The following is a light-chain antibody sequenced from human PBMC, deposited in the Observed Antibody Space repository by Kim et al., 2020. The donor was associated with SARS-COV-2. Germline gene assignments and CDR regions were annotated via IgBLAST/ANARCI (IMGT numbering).Light chain of an antibody. CDR2: DHN. J-gene: IGLJ2*01. CDR3: GTWDSGLSAVV. CDR1: VSNIEDKY. V-gene: IGLV1-51*01. Sequence: NIYCSGRVSNIEDKYVSLYQQRPETVPKPLIYDHNKPPSGIPDRFSGSKSGTSATLGITGLQTGDEADFYCGTWDSGLSAVVFGEGTQLTVL.